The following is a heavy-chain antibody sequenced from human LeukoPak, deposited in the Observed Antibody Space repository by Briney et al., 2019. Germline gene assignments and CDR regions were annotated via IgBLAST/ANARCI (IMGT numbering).Heavy chain of an antibody. D-gene: IGHD6-19*01. CDR2: IIPIFGIA. J-gene: IGHJ4*02. CDR3: ARDGGYSSGWLSEYYFDY. CDR1: GGTFSSYA. V-gene: IGHV1-69*13. Sequence: ASVKVSCKASGGTFSSYAISWVRQAPGQGLEWMGGIIPIFGIANYAQKFQGRVTITADESTSTAYMELSSLRSEDTAVYYCARDGGYSSGWLSEYYFDYWGQGTLVTVSS.